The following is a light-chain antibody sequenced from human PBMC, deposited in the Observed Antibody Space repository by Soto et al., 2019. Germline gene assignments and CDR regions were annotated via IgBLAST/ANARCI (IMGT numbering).Light chain of an antibody. V-gene: IGLV2-14*01. J-gene: IGLJ1*01. CDR3: SSYTSSSTLGYV. CDR2: DVS. Sequence: QSVLTQPASVSGSPGQSITISCTGTSSDVGGYNYVSWYQQHPGKAPKLMIYDVSNRPSGVSSRFSGSKSGNTASLTISGLQAEDEADYYCSSYTSSSTLGYVFGTGTKVTVL. CDR1: SSDVGGYNY.